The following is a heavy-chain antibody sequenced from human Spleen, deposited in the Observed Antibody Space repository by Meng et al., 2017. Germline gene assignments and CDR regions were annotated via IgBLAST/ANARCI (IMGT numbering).Heavy chain of an antibody. CDR3: ASGPRGPDQMYYFDY. J-gene: IGHJ4*02. Sequence: QVQLEESGPGLVKPSGTLSLTCAGSGGSISSSNWWSWVRQPPGKGLEWIGEIYHSGNTNYNPSLKSRVTISVDKSKNQFSLKLSSVTAADTAVYYCASGPRGPDQMYYFDYWGQGTLVTVSS. CDR1: GGSISSSNW. D-gene: IGHD1-14*01. V-gene: IGHV4-4*02. CDR2: IYHSGNT.